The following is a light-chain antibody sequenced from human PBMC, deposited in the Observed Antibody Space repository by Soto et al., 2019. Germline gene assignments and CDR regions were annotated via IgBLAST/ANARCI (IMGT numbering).Light chain of an antibody. Sequence: DIQMTQSPSSLSASVGERVTITCRASQSISNYLNWYQQKPGKAPEVLISAASRLQTGVPSRFSGSGSGTDFTLTVTSLQAEDVATYYCQQRYSSPWTFGQGTKVDIK. CDR1: QSISNY. J-gene: IGKJ1*01. CDR3: QQRYSSPWT. CDR2: AAS. V-gene: IGKV1-39*01.